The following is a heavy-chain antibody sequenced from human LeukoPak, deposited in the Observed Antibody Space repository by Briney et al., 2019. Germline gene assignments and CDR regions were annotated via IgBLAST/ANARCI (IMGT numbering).Heavy chain of an antibody. CDR3: ARDPYYYDSSGGPFDY. V-gene: IGHV1-69*01. Sequence: KISCKASGGTFSSYAISWVRQAPGQGLEWMGGIIPIFGTANYAQKFQGRVTITADESTSTAYMELSSLRSEDTAVYYCARDPYYYDSSGGPFDYWGQGTLVTVSS. J-gene: IGHJ4*02. CDR2: IIPIFGTA. CDR1: GGTFSSYA. D-gene: IGHD3-22*01.